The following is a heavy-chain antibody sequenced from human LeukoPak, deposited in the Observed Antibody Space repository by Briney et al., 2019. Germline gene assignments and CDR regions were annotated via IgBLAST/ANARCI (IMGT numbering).Heavy chain of an antibody. V-gene: IGHV3-21*01. Sequence: GWSLRLSCAASGFTFSSYSMNWVRQAPGKGLEWVSSLSSSSSYMYYADSVKGRFTISRDNAKNSLYLQMNSLRAEDTAVYYCARDSRLVGTDFDYWGQGTLVTVSS. J-gene: IGHJ4*02. D-gene: IGHD1-26*01. CDR2: LSSSSSYM. CDR1: GFTFSSYS. CDR3: ARDSRLVGTDFDY.